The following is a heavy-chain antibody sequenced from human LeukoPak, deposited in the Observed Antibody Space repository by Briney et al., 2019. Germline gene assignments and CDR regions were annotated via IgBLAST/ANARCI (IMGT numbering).Heavy chain of an antibody. CDR3: ASTSGYDGSEFDY. D-gene: IGHD5-12*01. Sequence: SETLSLTCTVSGDSINSGSYYWVWIRQPPGKGLEWIGSIYYSGSTNYNPSLKSRVTISVDTSKNQFSLKLSSVTAADTAVYYCASTSGYDGSEFDYWGQGTLVTVSS. J-gene: IGHJ4*02. V-gene: IGHV4-39*07. CDR1: GDSINSGSYY. CDR2: IYYSGST.